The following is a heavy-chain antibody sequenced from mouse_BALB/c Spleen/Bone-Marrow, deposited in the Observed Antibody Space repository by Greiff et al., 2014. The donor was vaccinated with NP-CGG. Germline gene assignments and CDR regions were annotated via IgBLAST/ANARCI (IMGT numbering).Heavy chain of an antibody. CDR2: INSGSGGI. J-gene: IGHJ4*01. CDR1: GYAFTNYL. D-gene: IGHD2-4*01. Sequence: QVQLKESGAELVRPGTSVKVSCKGSGYAFTNYLIEWVKQRPGQGLEWIGVINSGSGGIKYNEKFKGKATLTADKSSSTAYMQLSSLTSDDSAVYFCARAITDAMDYWGQGTSVTVSS. CDR3: ARAITDAMDY. V-gene: IGHV1-54*01.